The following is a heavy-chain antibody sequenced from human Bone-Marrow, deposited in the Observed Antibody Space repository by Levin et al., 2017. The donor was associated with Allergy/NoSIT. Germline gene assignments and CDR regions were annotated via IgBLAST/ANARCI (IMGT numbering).Heavy chain of an antibody. V-gene: IGHV1-46*01. J-gene: IGHJ4*02. CDR3: AREMLRGGNYYTFDY. CDR2: INPSGGST. CDR1: GYTFTSYY. D-gene: IGHD1-26*01. Sequence: GESLKISCKASGYTFTSYYLHWVRQAPGQGLEWMGIINPSGGSTNYAQKFQGRVTMTRDTSTSTVYTELSSLTSEDTAVYYCAREMLRGGNYYTFDYWGQGTLVTVSS.